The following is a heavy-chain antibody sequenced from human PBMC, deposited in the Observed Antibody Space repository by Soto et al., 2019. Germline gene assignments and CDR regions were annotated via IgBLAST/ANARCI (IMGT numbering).Heavy chain of an antibody. Sequence: QAQLVQSGAEVKKPGASVKVSCKASGYTFTGYDINWVRQATGQGLEWMGWMNPNSGNTGYAQNFQGRVTMTRDNSISTDYMELTSLRDYDSAVYYCAGEKVGTTGIDFWGQGTLVTVSS. V-gene: IGHV1-8*01. CDR2: MNPNSGNT. D-gene: IGHD1-26*01. J-gene: IGHJ4*02. CDR3: AGEKVGTTGIDF. CDR1: GYTFTGYD.